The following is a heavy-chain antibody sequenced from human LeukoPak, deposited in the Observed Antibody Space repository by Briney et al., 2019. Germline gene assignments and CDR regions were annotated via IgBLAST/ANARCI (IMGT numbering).Heavy chain of an antibody. CDR1: GFTFSSYG. Sequence: GGSLRLSCAASGFTFSSYGMHWVRQAPGKGLEWVAVILYDGSDKYYADSVKGRFTISRDNSKNTLYLQMSSLRDEDTAVYYCAKTKVLGDSSGYYSPGIDYWGQGTLVTVSS. D-gene: IGHD3-22*01. J-gene: IGHJ4*02. V-gene: IGHV3-30*18. CDR2: ILYDGSDK. CDR3: AKTKVLGDSSGYYSPGIDY.